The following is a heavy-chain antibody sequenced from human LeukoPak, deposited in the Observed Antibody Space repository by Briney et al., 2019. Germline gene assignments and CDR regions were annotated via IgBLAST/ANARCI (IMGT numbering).Heavy chain of an antibody. D-gene: IGHD3-3*01. CDR1: GFTFSSYS. CDR2: INSDGSST. J-gene: IGHJ4*02. CDR3: AKDRTFWYYFDY. Sequence: PGGSLRLSCAASGFTFSSYSMNWVRQAPGKGLVWVSRINSDGSSTSYADSVKGRFTISRDNSKNTLYLQMNSLRAEDTAVYYCAKDRTFWYYFDYWGQGTLVTVSS. V-gene: IGHV3-74*01.